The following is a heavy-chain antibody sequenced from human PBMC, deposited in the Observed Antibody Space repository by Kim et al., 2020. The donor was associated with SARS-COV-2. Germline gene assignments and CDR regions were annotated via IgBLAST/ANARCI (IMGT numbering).Heavy chain of an antibody. V-gene: IGHV3-30-3*01. CDR2: ISYDGGNK. D-gene: IGHD2-15*01. J-gene: IGHJ6*02. Sequence: GGSLRLSCAASGFTFSSYAMHWVRQAPGKGLEWVAVISYDGGNKYYADSVKGRFTISRDNSKNTLYLQMNSLRAEDTAVYYCARDQGYCSGGSCYSGWVYYYYGMDVWGQGTTVTVSS. CDR1: GFTFSSYA. CDR3: ARDQGYCSGGSCYSGWVYYYYGMDV.